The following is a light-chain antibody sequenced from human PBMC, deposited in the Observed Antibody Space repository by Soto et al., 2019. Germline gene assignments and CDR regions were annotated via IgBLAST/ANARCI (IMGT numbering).Light chain of an antibody. V-gene: IGKV3-11*01. CDR2: DAS. Sequence: EIVLTQSPATLSLSPGERATLSCRASQSVSSYLAWYQQKPGQAPRLLIYDASNRATGIPARFSGSGSGTDFTLTISSLEPEDFAVYYCQQRSNWPRTWTFGQGTRWIS. CDR3: QQRSNWPRTWT. CDR1: QSVSSY. J-gene: IGKJ1*01.